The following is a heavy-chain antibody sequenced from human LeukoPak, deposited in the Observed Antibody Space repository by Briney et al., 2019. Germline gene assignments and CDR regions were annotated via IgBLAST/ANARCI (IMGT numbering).Heavy chain of an antibody. CDR2: TYYRSKWYN. V-gene: IGHV6-1*01. Sequence: SQTLPLTCAISGDSVSSNSATWSWIRQSPSRGLEWLGRTYYRSKWYNEYALSVKSRITINPDTSKSQFSLQLNSVTPEDTAVYYCARGYSSGWPLDFWGQGTLVTVSS. CDR1: GDSVSSNSAT. J-gene: IGHJ4*02. D-gene: IGHD6-19*01. CDR3: ARGYSSGWPLDF.